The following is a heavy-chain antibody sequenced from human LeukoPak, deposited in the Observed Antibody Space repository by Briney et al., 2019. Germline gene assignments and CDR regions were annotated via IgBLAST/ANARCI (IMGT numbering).Heavy chain of an antibody. J-gene: IGHJ4*02. CDR3: ARATILTGYPVFDY. D-gene: IGHD3-9*01. Sequence: ASVKVSCKASGYTFTSYDINWVRQAPGQGLEWMGWINPNSGATNYAQKFQGRVTMARDTSISTAYMELSRLRSDDTAVYYCARATILTGYPVFDYWGQGTLVTVSS. V-gene: IGHV1-2*02. CDR1: GYTFTSYD. CDR2: INPNSGAT.